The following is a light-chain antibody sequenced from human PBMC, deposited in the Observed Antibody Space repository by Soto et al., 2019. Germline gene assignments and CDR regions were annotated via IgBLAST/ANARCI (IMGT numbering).Light chain of an antibody. CDR1: SSDVGGYNY. CDR2: EVS. CDR3: SSYAGSLYV. Sequence: QSALTQPPSASGSPGQSVTISCTGTSSDVGGYNYVSWYQQHPGTAPKLMIYEVSKRPSGVPDRFSGSKSGNTASLTVSGFHAEDAADYYCSSYAGSLYVFGTGTKLTVL. V-gene: IGLV2-8*01. J-gene: IGLJ1*01.